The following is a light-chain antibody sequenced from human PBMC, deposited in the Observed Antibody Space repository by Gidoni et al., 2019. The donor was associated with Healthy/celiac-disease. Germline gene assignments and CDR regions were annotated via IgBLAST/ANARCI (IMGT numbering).Light chain of an antibody. CDR3: QQRSNWTLT. CDR1: QSVISY. Sequence: VLTQSPATLSLSPGERATLSCRASQSVISYLAWYQQNPGKAPSLLIYDASNRATGIPARFSGNGSGTDFTLTISSLEPEEFAVYYCQQRSNWTLTFGGGTKVEIK. J-gene: IGKJ4*01. CDR2: DAS. V-gene: IGKV3-11*01.